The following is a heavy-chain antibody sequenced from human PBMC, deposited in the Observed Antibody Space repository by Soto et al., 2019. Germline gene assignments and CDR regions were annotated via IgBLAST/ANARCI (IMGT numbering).Heavy chain of an antibody. CDR2: IRSKANSYAT. V-gene: IGHV3-73*02. CDR3: TRQPPPNETWIQLWSHQAGYYYGMDV. CDR1: GFTFSGSA. J-gene: IGHJ6*02. Sequence: EVQLVESGGGLVQPGGSLKLSCAASGFTFSGSAWHWVRQASGKGLEWVGRIRSKANSYATAYAASVKGRFTISRDDSKNTAYLQMNSLKTEDTAVYYCTRQPPPNETWIQLWSHQAGYYYGMDVWGQGTTVTVSS. D-gene: IGHD5-18*01.